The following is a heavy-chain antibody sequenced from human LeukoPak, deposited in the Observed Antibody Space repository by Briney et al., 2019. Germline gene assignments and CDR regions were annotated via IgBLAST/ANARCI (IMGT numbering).Heavy chain of an antibody. CDR2: IIPILGIA. J-gene: IGHJ4*02. D-gene: IGHD4-11*01. V-gene: IGHV1-69*04. CDR3: ARATTVTPVGYFDY. Sequence: SVKVSCKASGGTFSSYAISWVRQAPGQGLEWMGRIIPILGIANYAQKFQGRVTITADKSTSTAYMELSSLRSEDTAAYYCARATTVTPVGYFDYWGQGTLVTVSS. CDR1: GGTFSSYA.